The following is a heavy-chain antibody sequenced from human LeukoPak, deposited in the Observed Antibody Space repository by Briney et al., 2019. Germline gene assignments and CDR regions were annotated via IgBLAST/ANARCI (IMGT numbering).Heavy chain of an antibody. V-gene: IGHV4-34*01. Sequence: SETLSLTCAVYGGSFSGYYWSWIRQPPGKGLEWIGEINHSGSTNYNPSLKSRVTISVDTSKNQFSLKLSSVTAADTAVYYCARAPGYIYVLDTFDIWGLGTMVTVSS. CDR2: INHSGST. CDR3: ARAPGYIYVLDTFDI. D-gene: IGHD5-18*01. J-gene: IGHJ3*02. CDR1: GGSFSGYY.